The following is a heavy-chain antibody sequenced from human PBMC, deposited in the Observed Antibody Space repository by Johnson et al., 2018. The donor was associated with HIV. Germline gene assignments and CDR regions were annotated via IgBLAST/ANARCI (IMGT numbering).Heavy chain of an antibody. CDR2: ISWNSGSI. CDR3: AKDKGQGGWPQLLGAFHI. J-gene: IGHJ3*02. Sequence: VQLVESGGGLVQPGRSLRLSCAASGFTFDDYAMHWVRQAPGKGLEWVSGISWNSGSIGYADSVKGRFTISRDNAKNSLYLQMNSLRAEDTALYYCAKDKGQGGWPQLLGAFHIWGQGTMVTVSS. D-gene: IGHD5-24*01. CDR1: GFTFDDYA. V-gene: IGHV3-9*01.